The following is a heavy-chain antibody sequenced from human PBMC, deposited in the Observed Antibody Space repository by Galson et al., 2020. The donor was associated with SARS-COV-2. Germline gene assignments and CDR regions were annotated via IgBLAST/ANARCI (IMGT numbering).Heavy chain of an antibody. Sequence: GGSLRLSCAASGFTLTDYYMSWIRQAPGKGLEWVSYMSSGGTIMYYAESVKGRFTISRDNDKNSLYLQMNSLRAEDTAVYFCATVTVVVPPANYYSYGMDVWGHGTTVTVSS. J-gene: IGHJ6*02. CDR3: ATVTVVVPPANYYSYGMDV. CDR1: GFTLTDYY. CDR2: MSSGGTIM. D-gene: IGHD2-2*01. V-gene: IGHV3-11*01.